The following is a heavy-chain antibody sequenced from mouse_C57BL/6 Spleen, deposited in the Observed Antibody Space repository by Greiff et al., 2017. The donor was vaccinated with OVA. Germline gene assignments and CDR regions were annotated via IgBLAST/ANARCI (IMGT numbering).Heavy chain of an antibody. CDR3: ARETDYSSFAY. Sequence: EVKLMESGGGLVQSGRSLRLSCATSGFTFSDFYMEWVRQAPGKGLEWIAASRNKANDYTTEYSVSVKGRFIVSRDTSQSILYLQMNALRAEDTAIYYCARETDYSSFAYWGQGTLVTVSA. CDR1: GFTFSDFY. CDR2: SRNKANDYTT. D-gene: IGHD1-1*01. V-gene: IGHV7-1*01. J-gene: IGHJ3*01.